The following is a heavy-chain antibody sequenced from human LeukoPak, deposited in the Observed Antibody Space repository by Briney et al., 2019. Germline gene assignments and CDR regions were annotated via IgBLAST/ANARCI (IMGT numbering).Heavy chain of an antibody. CDR2: IYTSGST. CDR1: GGSISSYY. CDR3: ARHPGYYYYYMGV. Sequence: SETLSLTCTVSGGSISSYYWSWIRQPPGKGLEWIGYIYTSGSTNYNPSLKSRVTISVDTSKNQFSLKLSSVTAADTAVYYCARHPGYYYYYMGVWGKGTTVTVSS. V-gene: IGHV4-4*09. J-gene: IGHJ6*03.